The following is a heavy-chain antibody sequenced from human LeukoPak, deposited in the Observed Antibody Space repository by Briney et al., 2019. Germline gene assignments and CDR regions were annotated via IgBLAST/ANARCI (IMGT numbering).Heavy chain of an antibody. V-gene: IGHV4-59*01. CDR2: NYYSGST. Sequence: PSETLSLTCTVSGGSISSYYWSWIRQPPGKGLEWIGYNYYSGSTNYNPSLKSRVTISVDTSKNQFSLKLSSVTATDTAVYYCARGRWAVAGSNWFDPWGQGTLVTVSS. CDR1: GGSISSYY. D-gene: IGHD6-19*01. J-gene: IGHJ5*02. CDR3: ARGRWAVAGSNWFDP.